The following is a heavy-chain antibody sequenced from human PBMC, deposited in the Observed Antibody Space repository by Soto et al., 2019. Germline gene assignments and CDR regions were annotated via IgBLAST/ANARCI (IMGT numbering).Heavy chain of an antibody. CDR3: ARSVEGHFDY. J-gene: IGHJ4*02. CDR2: ITSDTNTI. CDR1: GFRFNIYS. D-gene: IGHD6-19*01. V-gene: IGHV3-48*02. Sequence: EVQLVESGGGLVQPGGSLRLSCAASGFRFNIYSMNWVRQAPGKGLEWSAYITSDTNTIKYADSVKGRFTISRDNARKLVFRQMNSLRDEDTAVYYCARSVEGHFDYWGQGTVVTVSS.